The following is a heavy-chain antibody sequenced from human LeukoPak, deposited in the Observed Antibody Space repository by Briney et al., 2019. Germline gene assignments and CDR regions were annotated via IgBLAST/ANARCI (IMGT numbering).Heavy chain of an antibody. D-gene: IGHD3-22*01. J-gene: IGHJ4*02. Sequence: SETLSLTCTVSGGSISSSSYYWGWIRQPPGKGLEWIGSIYYSGSTYYNPSLKSRVTISVDTSKNQFSLKLSSVTAADTAVYYCARTDYYDSTYTFDYWGQGTLVTVSS. CDR1: GGSISSSSYY. CDR3: ARTDYYDSTYTFDY. V-gene: IGHV4-39*07. CDR2: IYYSGST.